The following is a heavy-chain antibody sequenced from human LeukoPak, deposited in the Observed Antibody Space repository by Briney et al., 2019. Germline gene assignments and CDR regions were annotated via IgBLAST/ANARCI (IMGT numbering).Heavy chain of an antibody. J-gene: IGHJ4*02. V-gene: IGHV4-59*01. D-gene: IGHD6-13*01. CDR1: GGSISRDY. CDR2: IYYTGST. CDR3: ARDRPGGSSLDY. Sequence: SETLSLTCTVSGGSISRDYWSWIRQPPGKGLEWIGYIYYTGSTNYNPSLKSRVTISVDTSKNQFSLKLSSVTAADTAVYYCARDRPGGSSLDYCGQGTLVTVSS.